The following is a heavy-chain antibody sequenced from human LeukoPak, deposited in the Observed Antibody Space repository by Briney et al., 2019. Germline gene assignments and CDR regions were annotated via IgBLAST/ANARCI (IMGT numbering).Heavy chain of an antibody. CDR2: IKGDASEK. CDR3: ARDLVTTIVVPYDF. CDR1: GFSINNYW. V-gene: IGHV3-7*01. J-gene: IGHJ4*02. D-gene: IGHD3-22*01. Sequence: PGGSLRLSCAVSGFSINNYWMTWYRQAPGKGLECVAHIKGDASEKYYLDSVKGRFTISRDNAKNSLYLQLDSLRAEDTAVYYCARDLVTTIVVPYDFWGQGTLVTVSS.